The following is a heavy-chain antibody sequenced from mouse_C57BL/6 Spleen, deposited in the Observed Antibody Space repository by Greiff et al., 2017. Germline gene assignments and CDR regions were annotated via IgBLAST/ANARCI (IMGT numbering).Heavy chain of an antibody. J-gene: IGHJ2*01. V-gene: IGHV1-81*01. D-gene: IGHD2-3*01. CDR2: IYPRSGNT. Sequence: VQLVESGAELARPGASVKLSCKASGYTFTSYGISWVKQRTGQGLEWIGEIYPRSGNTYYNEKFKGKATLTADKSSSTAYMELRSLTSEDSAVYFCARDGFYDGYYVGYWGQGTTLTVSS. CDR1: GYTFTSYG. CDR3: ARDGFYDGYYVGY.